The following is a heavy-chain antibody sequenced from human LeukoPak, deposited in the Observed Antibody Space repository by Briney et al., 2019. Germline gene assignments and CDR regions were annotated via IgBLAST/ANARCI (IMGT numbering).Heavy chain of an antibody. D-gene: IGHD2-2*01. Sequence: ASVKVSCKAFDSTFNSQGFSWVRQAPGQGLEWMGWISAYNGNTRFARKLQDRVSMTTDTSTTTAYMELRSLTSDDTATYYCARDSTLCRGTNCYQNDPFDIWGQGIMVTVSS. CDR1: DSTFNSQG. CDR3: ARDSTLCRGTNCYQNDPFDI. J-gene: IGHJ3*02. CDR2: ISAYNGNT. V-gene: IGHV1-18*01.